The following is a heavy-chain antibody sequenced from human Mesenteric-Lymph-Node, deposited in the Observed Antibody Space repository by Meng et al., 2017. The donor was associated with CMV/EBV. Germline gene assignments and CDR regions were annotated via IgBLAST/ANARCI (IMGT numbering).Heavy chain of an antibody. J-gene: IGHJ4*02. Sequence: SETLSLTCTVSGGSISSSSYYWGWIRQPPGKGLEWIGSIYYSGSTYYNPSLKSRVTISVDTSKNQFSLKLSSVTAADTAVYYCARDSPYYYDSSGYYDAYYFDYWGQGTLVTVSS. V-gene: IGHV4-39*07. CDR3: ARDSPYYYDSSGYYDAYYFDY. CDR2: IYYSGST. CDR1: GGSISSSSYY. D-gene: IGHD3-22*01.